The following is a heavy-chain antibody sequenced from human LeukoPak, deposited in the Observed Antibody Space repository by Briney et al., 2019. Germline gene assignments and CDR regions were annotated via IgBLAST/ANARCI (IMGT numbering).Heavy chain of an antibody. CDR2: IYHSGST. Sequence: SETLSLTCTVSGGSISSGGYYWSWIRQPPGKGLEWIGYIYHSGSTYYNPSLKSRVTISVDRSKNQFSPKLSSVTAADTAVYYCAGRESTFDYWGQGTLVTVSS. CDR3: AGRESTFDY. D-gene: IGHD6-6*01. CDR1: GGSISSGGYY. V-gene: IGHV4-30-2*01. J-gene: IGHJ4*02.